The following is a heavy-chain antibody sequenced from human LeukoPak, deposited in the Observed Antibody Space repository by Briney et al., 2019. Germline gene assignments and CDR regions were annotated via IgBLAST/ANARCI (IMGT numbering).Heavy chain of an antibody. CDR3: ARRVYSGSYNWYFDL. CDR2: ISYSGST. J-gene: IGHJ2*01. D-gene: IGHD1-26*01. CDR1: GGSISTSTYY. V-gene: IGHV4-39*01. Sequence: KPSETLSLTCTVFGGSISTSTYYWGWIRQPPGKGLEWIGSISYSGSTYNNPSLKSRVTISVCTAKNQFSLKLRSVTAPDTAVYYCARRVYSGSYNWYFDLWGRGTLVTVSS.